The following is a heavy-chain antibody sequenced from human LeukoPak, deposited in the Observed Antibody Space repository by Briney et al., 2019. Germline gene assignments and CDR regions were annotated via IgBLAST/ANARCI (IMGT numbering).Heavy chain of an antibody. D-gene: IGHD5-24*01. Sequence: GGSLRLSCVGSGFMFSNYWMSWVRQAPGKGLEWVSAISGSGGSTYYADSVKGRFTISRDNSKNTLYLQMNSLRAEDTAVYYCAKVSEMATNDYWGQGTLVTVSS. CDR1: GFMFSNYW. J-gene: IGHJ4*02. CDR3: AKVSEMATNDY. V-gene: IGHV3-23*01. CDR2: ISGSGGST.